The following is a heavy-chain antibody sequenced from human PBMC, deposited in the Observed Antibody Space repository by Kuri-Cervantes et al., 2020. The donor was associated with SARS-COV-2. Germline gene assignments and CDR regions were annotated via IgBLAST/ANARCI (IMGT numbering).Heavy chain of an antibody. J-gene: IGHJ6*03. Sequence: SVKVSCKASGYTFISYVISWVRQAPGQGLEWMGGIIPNYGTANYAQKFQGRVTITTNKSTSTAYMELSSLRSEDTAVYYCARVRGLLGIGVFYYYYLDVWGKGTPVTVSS. CDR2: IIPNYGTA. D-gene: IGHD7-27*01. V-gene: IGHV1-69*05. CDR3: ARVRGLLGIGVFYYYYLDV. CDR1: GYTFISYV.